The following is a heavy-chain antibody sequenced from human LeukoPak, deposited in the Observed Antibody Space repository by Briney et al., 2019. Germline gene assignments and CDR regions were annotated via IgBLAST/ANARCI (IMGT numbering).Heavy chain of an antibody. Sequence: GGSLRLSCAASGFTFSSYWMSWVRQAPGKGLEWVANIKQDGSEKYYVDSVKGRFTISRDNAKNSLYLQMNSLRAEDTAVYYCATFLGYCSSTSCPIGDYWGQGTLVTVSS. J-gene: IGHJ4*02. CDR2: IKQDGSEK. CDR3: ATFLGYCSSTSCPIGDY. V-gene: IGHV3-7*01. CDR1: GFTFSSYW. D-gene: IGHD2-2*01.